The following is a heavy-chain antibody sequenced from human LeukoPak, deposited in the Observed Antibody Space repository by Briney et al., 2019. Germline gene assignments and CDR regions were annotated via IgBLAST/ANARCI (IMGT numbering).Heavy chain of an antibody. Sequence: ASAKVSCKASGYTFTTHDINWVRQATGQGLEWLGWMSPNSGDTGCAQKFQGRVTMTSDSSISTAYMELSSLRSEDTAIYYCVRTPPNWGFDYWGQGTLVTVSS. CDR2: MSPNSGDT. J-gene: IGHJ4*02. D-gene: IGHD7-27*01. CDR1: GYTFTTHD. V-gene: IGHV1-8*01. CDR3: VRTPPNWGFDY.